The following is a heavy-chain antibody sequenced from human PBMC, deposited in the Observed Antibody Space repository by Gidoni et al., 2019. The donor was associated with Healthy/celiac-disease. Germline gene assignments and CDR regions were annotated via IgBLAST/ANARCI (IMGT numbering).Heavy chain of an antibody. V-gene: IGHV1-18*01. CDR3: ARAEWLRSSRDAFDI. CDR2: ISPYNGNT. Sequence: QFQLVQSGAEVKKPGASVTVSCKASAYTFTSYGISWVRQAPGQGLEWMGWISPYNGNTNYAQKLQGRVTMTTDTSTSTAYMELRSLRSDDTAVYYCARAEWLRSSRDAFDIWGQGTMVTVSS. J-gene: IGHJ3*02. D-gene: IGHD5-12*01. CDR1: AYTFTSYG.